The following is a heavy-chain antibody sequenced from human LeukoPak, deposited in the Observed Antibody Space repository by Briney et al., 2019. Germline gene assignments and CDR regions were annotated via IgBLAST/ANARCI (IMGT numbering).Heavy chain of an antibody. CDR2: ISAYNGNT. V-gene: IGHV1-18*01. CDR1: GYTFTSYG. Sequence: ASVNVSCKASGYTFTSYGISWVRQAPGQGLEWMGWISAYNGNTNYAQKLQGRVTMTTDTSTSTAYMELRSLRSDDTAVYYCARVEVATITHWFDPWGQGTLVTVSS. CDR3: ARVEVATITHWFDP. D-gene: IGHD5-24*01. J-gene: IGHJ5*02.